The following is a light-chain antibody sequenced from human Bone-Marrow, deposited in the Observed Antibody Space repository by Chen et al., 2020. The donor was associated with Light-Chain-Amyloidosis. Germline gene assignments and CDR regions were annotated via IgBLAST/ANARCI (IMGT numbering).Light chain of an antibody. CDR1: NIGSTS. Sequence: YVLTQPSSVSVAPGQTATIACGGNNIGSTSVHWYQQTPGQAPLLVVYDDSVRPSGIPERLSGSNSVNTATLTISRVAAGDEAVYYCQVWDRCSDRPVFGGGTKLTVL. CDR2: DDS. J-gene: IGLJ3*02. V-gene: IGLV3-21*02. CDR3: QVWDRCSDRPV.